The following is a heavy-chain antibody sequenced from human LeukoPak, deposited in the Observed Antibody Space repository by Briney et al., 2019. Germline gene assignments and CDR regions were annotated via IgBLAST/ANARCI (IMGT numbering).Heavy chain of an antibody. CDR1: GYTFITYY. Sequence: ASVKVSCKTSGYTFITYYMHWVRQAPGQGLEWMGIINPSGGSTSYAQKFQGRVTMTRDTSTSTVYMELSSLRSEDTAVYYCASTNFWSGYYLDPWGQGTLVTVSS. V-gene: IGHV1-46*01. D-gene: IGHD3-3*01. CDR3: ASTNFWSGYYLDP. CDR2: INPSGGST. J-gene: IGHJ5*02.